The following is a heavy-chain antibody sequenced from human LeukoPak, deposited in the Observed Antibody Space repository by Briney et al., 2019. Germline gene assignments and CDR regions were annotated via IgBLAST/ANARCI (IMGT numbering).Heavy chain of an antibody. CDR1: GGSISTYY. CDR3: ARYYDSTGSFDY. D-gene: IGHD3-22*01. J-gene: IGHJ4*02. CDR2: IYYIGST. V-gene: IGHV4-59*01. Sequence: SETLSLTCTVSGGSISTYYWTWIRQPPGKGLEWIGYIYYIGSTNYNPSLRSRLTMSVDTSKSQFSLRLSSVIAADTAVYYCARYYDSTGSFDYWGEGTLVAVSS.